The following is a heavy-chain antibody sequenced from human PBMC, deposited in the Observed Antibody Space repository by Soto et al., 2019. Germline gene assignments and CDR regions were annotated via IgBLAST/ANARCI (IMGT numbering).Heavy chain of an antibody. CDR1: GFTFSSYA. Sequence: EVQLLESGGGLVQPGGSLRLSCAASGFTFSSYAMSWVRQAPGKGLEWVSAISGSGGSTYYADSVTGRFTISRDNSKNTVYLQMNSLRAEDTAVYYCAKVPDSSGWDGYFDYWGQGTLVTVSS. CDR2: ISGSGGST. V-gene: IGHV3-23*01. CDR3: AKVPDSSGWDGYFDY. J-gene: IGHJ4*02. D-gene: IGHD6-19*01.